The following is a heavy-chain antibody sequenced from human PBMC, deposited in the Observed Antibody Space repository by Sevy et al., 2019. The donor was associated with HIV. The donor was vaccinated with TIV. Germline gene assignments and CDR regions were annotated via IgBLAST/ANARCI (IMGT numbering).Heavy chain of an antibody. Sequence: GGSLRLSCAASGFAFSNYYAMHWVRQAPGKGLEWVALRSYDGSDKYYADSVKGRFTISRDNFKNTLFLQMNSLTTEDTAVYYCARPRANYVDDYFFYAMDVWGQGTTVTVSS. J-gene: IGHJ6*02. V-gene: IGHV3-30-3*01. CDR2: RSYDGSDK. CDR3: ARPRANYVDDYFFYAMDV. D-gene: IGHD4-17*01. CDR1: GFAFSNYYA.